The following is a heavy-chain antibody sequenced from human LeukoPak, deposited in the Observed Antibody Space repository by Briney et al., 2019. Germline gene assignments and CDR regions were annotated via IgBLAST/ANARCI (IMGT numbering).Heavy chain of an antibody. CDR3: AKDSILWFGEARSCYYFDY. Sequence: PGGSLRLSCAASGFTFSSYGMHWVRQAPGKGLEWVAFIRYDGSNKYYADSVKGRFTISRDNSKNTLYLQMNSLRAEDTAVYYCAKDSILWFGEARSCYYFDYWGQGTLVTVSS. CDR2: IRYDGSNK. J-gene: IGHJ4*02. V-gene: IGHV3-30*02. D-gene: IGHD3-10*01. CDR1: GFTFSSYG.